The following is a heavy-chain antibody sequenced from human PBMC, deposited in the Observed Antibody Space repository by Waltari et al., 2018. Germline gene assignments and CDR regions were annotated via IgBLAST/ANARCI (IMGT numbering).Heavy chain of an antibody. CDR1: GFTFSSYA. Sequence: QVQLVESGGGVVQPGRSLRLSCAASGFTFSSYAMHWVRQAPGKGLEWVAVISYDGSNKYYVAAVKGRFTISRDNSKNTLYLQRNSLRAEDTAVYYCARTPPTAGYYDYWGQGTLVTVSS. CDR2: ISYDGSNK. CDR3: ARTPPTAGYYDY. D-gene: IGHD3-22*01. J-gene: IGHJ4*02. V-gene: IGHV3-30*04.